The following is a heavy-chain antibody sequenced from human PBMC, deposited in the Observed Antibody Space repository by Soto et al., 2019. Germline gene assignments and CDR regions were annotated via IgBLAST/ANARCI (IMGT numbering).Heavy chain of an antibody. D-gene: IGHD3-22*01. V-gene: IGHV3-30*18. CDR3: AKDQYCYESSGYPDY. CDR1: GFTFSSYG. J-gene: IGHJ4*02. Sequence: QVQLVESGGGVVQPGRSLRLSCAASGFTFSSYGMHWVRQAPGKGLEWVAVISYDGSNKYYADSVKGRFTISRDNSKNTLYLQMNSLRAEDTAVYYCAKDQYCYESSGYPDYWGQGTLVTVSS. CDR2: ISYDGSNK.